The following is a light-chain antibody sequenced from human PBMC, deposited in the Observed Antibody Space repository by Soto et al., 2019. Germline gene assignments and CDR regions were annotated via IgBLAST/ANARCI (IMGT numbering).Light chain of an antibody. V-gene: IGLV1-40*01. CDR1: SSNIGPNYD. J-gene: IGLJ2*01. CDR3: QSNDISLSGAV. Sequence: QSVLTQPPSVSGAPGQRVTISCTWSSSNIGPNYDVHWYQQLPGTAPKLLIYANNNRPSGVPDRFSGSKSGTSASLAVTGLQAEDEADYYCQSNDISLSGAVFGGGTKLTVL. CDR2: ANN.